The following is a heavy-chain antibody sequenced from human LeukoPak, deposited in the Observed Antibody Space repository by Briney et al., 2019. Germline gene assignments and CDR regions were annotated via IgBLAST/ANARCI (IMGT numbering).Heavy chain of an antibody. CDR3: ASGIVGATLLFDY. Sequence: PGGSLRLSCAASGFTFSSYEMNWVRQAPGKGLEWVSYISSSGSTIYYADSVKGRFTISRDNAKNSLYLQMNSLRAEDTAVYYCASGIVGATLLFDYWGQGTLVTVSS. CDR1: GFTFSSYE. D-gene: IGHD1-26*01. J-gene: IGHJ4*02. CDR2: ISSSGSTI. V-gene: IGHV3-48*03.